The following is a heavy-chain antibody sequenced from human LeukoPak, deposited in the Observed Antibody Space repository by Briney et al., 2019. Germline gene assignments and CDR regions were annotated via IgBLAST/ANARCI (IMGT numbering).Heavy chain of an antibody. D-gene: IGHD2-15*01. J-gene: IGHJ3*02. CDR1: GGSINNYY. CDR3: ARGRYCSADICSGGDAFDI. V-gene: IGHV4-4*07. CDR2: IYTRGST. Sequence: SETLSLTCTVSGGSINNYYWSWIRQPAGKGLEWIGRIYTRGSTNYNPSLKSRVTMSVDTSKNQFSLKLSSVTAADTAVYYCARGRYCSADICSGGDAFDIWGQETMVSVSS.